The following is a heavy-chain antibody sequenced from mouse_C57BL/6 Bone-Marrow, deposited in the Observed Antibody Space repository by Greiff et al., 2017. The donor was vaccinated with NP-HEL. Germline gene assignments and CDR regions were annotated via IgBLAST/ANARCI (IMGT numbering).Heavy chain of an antibody. CDR3: ARPLYYSNYLAWFAY. V-gene: IGHV1-81*01. D-gene: IGHD2-5*01. CDR2: IYPGSGNT. CDR1: GYTFTSYG. J-gene: IGHJ3*01. Sequence: QVQLKQSGAELARPGASVKLSCKASGYTFTSYGISWVKQRTGQGLEWIGEIYPGSGNTYYNEKFKGKATLTADKSSSTAYMELRSLTSEDSAVYSCARPLYYSNYLAWFAYWGQGTLVTVSA.